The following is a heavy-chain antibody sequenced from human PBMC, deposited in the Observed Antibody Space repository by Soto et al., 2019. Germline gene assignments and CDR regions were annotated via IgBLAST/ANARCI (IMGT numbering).Heavy chain of an antibody. Sequence: GGSLRLSCAVPGGIFHGYGMHWVHQAPGKGLEWVAIISSDRSNEEYADSVKGRFTISRDNSKNSLYLQMNTLSAEDTAVYYCARKYSGYDLAYFDYWGQGTLVTVSS. D-gene: IGHD5-12*01. CDR3: ARKYSGYDLAYFDY. CDR1: GGIFHGYG. V-gene: IGHV3-33*01. CDR2: ISSDRSNE. J-gene: IGHJ4*02.